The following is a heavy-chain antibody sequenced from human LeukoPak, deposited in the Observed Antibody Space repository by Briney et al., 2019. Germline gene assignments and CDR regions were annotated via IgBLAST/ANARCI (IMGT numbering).Heavy chain of an antibody. CDR2: INHSGST. J-gene: IGHJ5*02. D-gene: IGHD2-2*01. CDR1: GFSVTAND. V-gene: IGHV4-34*01. CDR3: ARYCSSTSCLNWFDP. Sequence: PGGSLRLSCAVSGFSVTANDMSWIRQPPGKGLEWIGEINHSGSTNYNPSLKSRVTISLDTSKNQFSLKLSSVTAADTAVYYCARYCSSTSCLNWFDPWGQGTLVTVSS.